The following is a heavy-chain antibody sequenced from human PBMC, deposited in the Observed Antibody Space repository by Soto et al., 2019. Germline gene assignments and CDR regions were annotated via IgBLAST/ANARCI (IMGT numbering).Heavy chain of an antibody. J-gene: IGHJ4*02. D-gene: IGHD2-8*01. CDR3: ARARGPNY. CDR2: IKEDGSEK. V-gene: IGHV3-7*05. CDR1: GFTFSTWW. Sequence: EVQLVEAGGGLVQPGGSLRLSCTASGFTFSTWWMTWVRQTAGKGLEWVANIKEDGSEKYYVDSVKGRFTISRDNAKNQLFLQMNSLRAEDTAVYYCARARGPNYWGQGTLVTVSS.